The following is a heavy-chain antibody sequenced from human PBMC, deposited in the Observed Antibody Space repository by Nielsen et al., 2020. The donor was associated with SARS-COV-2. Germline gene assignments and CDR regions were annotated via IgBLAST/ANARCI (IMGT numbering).Heavy chain of an antibody. J-gene: IGHJ6*03. V-gene: IGHV4-34*01. Sequence: RQAPGKGLEWIGEINHSGSTNYNPSLKSRVTMSVDTSKNQFSLKLSSVTAADTAVYYCARVKYDILTGLFRDYYYYYMDVWGKGTTVTVSS. CDR2: INHSGST. CDR3: ARVKYDILTGLFRDYYYYYMDV. D-gene: IGHD3-9*01.